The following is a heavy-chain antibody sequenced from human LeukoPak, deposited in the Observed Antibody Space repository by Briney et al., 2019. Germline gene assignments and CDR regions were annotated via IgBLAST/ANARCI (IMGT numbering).Heavy chain of an antibody. CDR2: IYYSGST. Sequence: SETLSLTCTVSGGSISSSSYYWGWIRQPPGTGLEWIGSIYYSGSTYYNPSLKSRVTISVDTSKNQFSLKLSSVTAADTAVYYCARAPYYYDSSGYKNFDYWGQGTLVTVSS. CDR3: ARAPYYYDSSGYKNFDY. V-gene: IGHV4-39*07. D-gene: IGHD3-22*01. J-gene: IGHJ4*02. CDR1: GGSISSSSYY.